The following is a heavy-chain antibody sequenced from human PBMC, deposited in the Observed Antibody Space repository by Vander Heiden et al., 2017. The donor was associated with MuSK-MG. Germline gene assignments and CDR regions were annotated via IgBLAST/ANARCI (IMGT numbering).Heavy chain of an antibody. CDR2: IYWDDNK. CDR3: AHLSQIYCGGDCYPFDY. J-gene: IGHJ4*02. CDR1: GFSLSTSGVG. D-gene: IGHD2-21*02. V-gene: IGHV2-5*02. Sequence: QITLKESGPTLVTPTQTLTLTCTFSGFSLSTSGVGVGWIRQPPGKALEWLALIYWDDNKRYSPSLKSRLTITKDTSRNQVVLTMTNMDPVDTATYYCAHLSQIYCGGDCYPFDYWGQGTLVTVSS.